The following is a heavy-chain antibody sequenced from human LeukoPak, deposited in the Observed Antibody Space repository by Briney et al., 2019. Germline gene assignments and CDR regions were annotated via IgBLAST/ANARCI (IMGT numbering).Heavy chain of an antibody. J-gene: IGHJ4*02. D-gene: IGHD3-22*01. CDR2: INPNSGGT. V-gene: IGHV1-2*02. CDR3: ARVLGDSSGYYVHFDY. CDR1: GYTFTGYY. Sequence: ASVKVSCKASGYTFTGYYIHWVRQAPGQGLEWMGWINPNSGGTNYAQKFQGRVTMTRDTSISTAYMELSRLRSDDTAVYYCARVLGDSSGYYVHFDYWGQGTLVTISS.